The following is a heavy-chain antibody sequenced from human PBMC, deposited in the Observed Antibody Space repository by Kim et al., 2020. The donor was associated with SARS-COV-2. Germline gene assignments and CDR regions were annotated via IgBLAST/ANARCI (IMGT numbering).Heavy chain of an antibody. Sequence: TIYAQKFQGRVIMTEDTSTDTAYMELSSLRSEDTAVYYCATVAGTDYYAYWGQGTLVTVSS. CDR2: T. D-gene: IGHD6-19*01. CDR3: ATVAGTDYYAY. J-gene: IGHJ4*02. V-gene: IGHV1-24*01.